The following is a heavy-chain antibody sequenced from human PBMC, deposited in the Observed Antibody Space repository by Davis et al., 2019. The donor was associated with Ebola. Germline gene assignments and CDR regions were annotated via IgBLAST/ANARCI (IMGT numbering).Heavy chain of an antibody. CDR3: ARVSPWWLGSTKNWFDP. V-gene: IGHV1-46*03. D-gene: IGHD6-19*01. Sequence: ASVKVSCKASGYTFTSYYMHWVRQAPGQGLEWMGIINPSGGSTSYAQKFQGRVTMTRDTSTSTVYMELSRLRSEDTAVYYCARVSPWWLGSTKNWFDPWGQGTLVTVSS. CDR1: GYTFTSYY. J-gene: IGHJ5*02. CDR2: INPSGGST.